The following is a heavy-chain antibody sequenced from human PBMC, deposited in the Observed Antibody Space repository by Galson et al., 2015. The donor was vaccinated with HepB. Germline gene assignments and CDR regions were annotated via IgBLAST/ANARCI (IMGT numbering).Heavy chain of an antibody. Sequence: SVKVSCKASGYSFSAYAIHWVRQAPGQRLEWMGWINPGNGNTQYSQKFQGRVTITRDRSASTAYMELSSLKSEDTAVYYCARDPAADGTWWFDPWGQGTLVTVSS. CDR1: GYSFSAYA. V-gene: IGHV1-3*01. CDR3: ARDPAADGTWWFDP. D-gene: IGHD6-13*01. CDR2: INPGNGNT. J-gene: IGHJ5*02.